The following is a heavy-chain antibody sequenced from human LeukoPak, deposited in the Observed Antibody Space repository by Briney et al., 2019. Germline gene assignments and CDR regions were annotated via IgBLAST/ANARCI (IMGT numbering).Heavy chain of an antibody. CDR1: GFTFSTYA. Sequence: GGSLRLSCAASGFTFSTYAMSWVRQAPGKGLEWVSGISDGGYYTYYADSVKGRFTISRDNSKNTLYLQMNSLRADDTAEYHCAKEKKSGGWPIDYWGQGALVTVSS. J-gene: IGHJ4*02. D-gene: IGHD2-15*01. CDR2: ISDGGYYT. V-gene: IGHV3-23*01. CDR3: AKEKKSGGWPIDY.